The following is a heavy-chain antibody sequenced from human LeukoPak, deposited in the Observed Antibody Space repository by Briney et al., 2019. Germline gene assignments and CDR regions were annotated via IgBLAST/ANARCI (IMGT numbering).Heavy chain of an antibody. D-gene: IGHD1/OR15-1a*01. Sequence: PGGSLRLSCAASGLTGSHNYVSWVRQAPGKGLEWVSAIHTSGDTCYADSVKGRFTISRDNSKNMLYLQMNSLRAEDAAVYYCAKGEQGVDYWGQGTLVTVSS. J-gene: IGHJ4*02. V-gene: IGHV3-53*01. CDR1: GLTGSHNY. CDR3: AKGEQGVDY. CDR2: IHTSGDT.